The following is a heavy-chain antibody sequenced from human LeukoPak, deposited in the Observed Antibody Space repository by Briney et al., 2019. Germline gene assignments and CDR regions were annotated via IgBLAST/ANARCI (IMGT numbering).Heavy chain of an antibody. Sequence: GGSLRLSCAASGFTFSDYYMSWIRQAPGKGLEWVSYISSSGSTIYYADSVKGRFTISRDNAKNSLYLQMNSLRAEDTAVYYCARDLAIVGATDFFDYWGQGTLVTVSS. CDR3: ARDLAIVGATDFFDY. V-gene: IGHV3-11*04. D-gene: IGHD1-26*01. J-gene: IGHJ4*02. CDR1: GFTFSDYY. CDR2: ISSSGSTI.